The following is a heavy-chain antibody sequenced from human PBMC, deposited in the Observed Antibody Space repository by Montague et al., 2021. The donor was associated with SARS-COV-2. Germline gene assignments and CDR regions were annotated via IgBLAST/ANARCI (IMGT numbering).Heavy chain of an antibody. CDR2: IWYDGSNK. CDR3: AKEGIVALDY. J-gene: IGHJ4*02. CDR1: GFTFSSYG. V-gene: IGHV3-33*06. Sequence: SLRLSCAASGFTFSSYGMHWVRPAPGKGLEWVAVIWYDGSNKYYADSVKGRFTIPRDNSKNTLYLQMNSLRAEDTAVYYCAKEGIVALDYWGQGTLVTVSS. D-gene: IGHD1-26*01.